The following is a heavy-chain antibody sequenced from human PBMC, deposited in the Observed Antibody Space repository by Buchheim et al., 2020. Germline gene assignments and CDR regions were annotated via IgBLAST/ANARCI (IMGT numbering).Heavy chain of an antibody. J-gene: IGHJ6*02. Sequence: QVQLVESGGGVVQPGRSLRLSCAASGFTFSSYAMHWVRQAPGKGLEWVAVISYDGSNKYYADSVKGRFTLYSDNSKNTLYRQMNSLRAEDTAVYYCARSYYDFWSGYYGHYYYYYGMDVWGQGTT. CDR3: ARSYYDFWSGYYGHYYYYYGMDV. V-gene: IGHV3-30*14. CDR2: ISYDGSNK. D-gene: IGHD3-3*01. CDR1: GFTFSSYA.